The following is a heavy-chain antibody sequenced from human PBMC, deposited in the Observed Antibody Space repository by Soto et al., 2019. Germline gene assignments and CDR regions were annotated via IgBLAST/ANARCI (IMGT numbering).Heavy chain of an antibody. V-gene: IGHV4-31*03. CDR2: IDYSGST. CDR1: GGSISSGGYY. CDR3: AIGGYCSGTSGYTPVHWFGP. D-gene: IGHD2-2*02. J-gene: IGHJ5*02. Sequence: SETLSLTCTVSGGSISSGGYYWSWIRQHPGKGLEWIGYIDYSGSTYYNPSLKSRVTMSVDTSKNQFSLNLSSVTAADTAVFYCAIGGYCSGTSGYTPVHWFGPWGQGSLVTVSS.